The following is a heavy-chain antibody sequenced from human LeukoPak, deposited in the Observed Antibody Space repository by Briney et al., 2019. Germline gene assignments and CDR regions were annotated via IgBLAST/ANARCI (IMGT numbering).Heavy chain of an antibody. CDR1: GFTFSSYG. CDR2: IWYDGSNK. J-gene: IGHJ4*02. D-gene: IGHD3-9*01. Sequence: GGSLRLSCAASGFTFSSYGMHWVRQAPGKGLEWVAVIWYDGSNKYYADSVKGRFTISRDNSKNTLYLQMNSLRAEDTAVYYCAKSHVSTATGTGRYFGYWGQGTLVTVSS. V-gene: IGHV3-33*06. CDR3: AKSHVSTATGTGRYFGY.